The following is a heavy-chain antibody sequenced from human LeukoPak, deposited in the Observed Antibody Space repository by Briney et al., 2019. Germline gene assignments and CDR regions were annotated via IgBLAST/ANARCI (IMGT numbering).Heavy chain of an antibody. D-gene: IGHD6-13*01. CDR1: GFTFSSYS. J-gene: IGHJ5*02. CDR3: ARGALAAAGMRNWFDP. V-gene: IGHV3-21*01. CDR2: ISSSSSYI. Sequence: GGSLRLSCAASGFTFSSYSMNWVRQAPGKGLEWVSSISSSSSYIYYADSVKGRFTISRDNAKNSLYLQMNSLRAEDTAVYYCARGALAAAGMRNWFDPWGQGTLVTVSS.